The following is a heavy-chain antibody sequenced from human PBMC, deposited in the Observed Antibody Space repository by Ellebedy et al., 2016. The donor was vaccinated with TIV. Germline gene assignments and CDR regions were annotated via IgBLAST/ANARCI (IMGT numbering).Heavy chain of an antibody. CDR1: GFTFSSYS. CDR3: ARETTAPYSSSWHPWFDP. D-gene: IGHD6-13*01. J-gene: IGHJ5*02. CDR2: ISSSSSYI. Sequence: PGGSLRLSCAASGFTFSSYSMNWVRQAPGKGLEWVSSISSSSSYIYYADSVKGRFTISRDNAKNSLYLQMNSLRAEDTAVYYCARETTAPYSSSWHPWFDPWGQGTLVTVSS. V-gene: IGHV3-21*01.